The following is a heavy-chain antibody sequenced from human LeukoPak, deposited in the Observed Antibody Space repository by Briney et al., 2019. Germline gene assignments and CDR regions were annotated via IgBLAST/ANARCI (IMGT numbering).Heavy chain of an antibody. CDR1: GFTFSSYA. D-gene: IGHD6-13*01. CDR3: AKDTGYSSSWNDY. J-gene: IGHJ4*02. CDR2: ISGSGGST. V-gene: IGHV3-23*01. Sequence: GGSLRLSCAASGFTFSSYAMSWVRQAPGKGLEWVSAISGSGGSTYYADSVKGRFTISRDNSKNTPYLQMNSLRAEDTAVYYCAKDTGYSSSWNDYWGQGTLVTVSS.